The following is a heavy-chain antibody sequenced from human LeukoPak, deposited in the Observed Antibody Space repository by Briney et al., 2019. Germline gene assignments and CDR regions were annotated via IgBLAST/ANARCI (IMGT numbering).Heavy chain of an antibody. CDR2: ISWDGIST. CDR3: AKSLDSSGWHFDH. Sequence: PGGSLRLSCAASGFTFDDYAMHWVRQAPGKGLEWVSLISWDGISTYYADSVKGRFTISRDNSKNSLFLQMNSLRPEDTALYYCAKSLDSSGWHFDHWGQGTLVTVSS. V-gene: IGHV3-43D*03. CDR1: GFTFDDYA. D-gene: IGHD6-19*01. J-gene: IGHJ4*02.